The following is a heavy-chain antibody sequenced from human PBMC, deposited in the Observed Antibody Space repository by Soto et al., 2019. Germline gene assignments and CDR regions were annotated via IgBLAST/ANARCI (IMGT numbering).Heavy chain of an antibody. Sequence: QVQLVQSGPEVKKPGASVKVSCKASGYIFTNYGITWVRQAPGQGLEWMGWISSYNGNTNYAQKFQGRITMTTDISTTMTYNEGRRLTSDDAAVDYCARYLRYYFWSGSMARSYYFDYWGQGTLVTVSS. J-gene: IGHJ4*02. CDR1: GYIFTNYG. CDR2: ISSYNGNT. D-gene: IGHD3-3*01. CDR3: ARYLRYYFWSGSMARSYYFDY. V-gene: IGHV1-18*01.